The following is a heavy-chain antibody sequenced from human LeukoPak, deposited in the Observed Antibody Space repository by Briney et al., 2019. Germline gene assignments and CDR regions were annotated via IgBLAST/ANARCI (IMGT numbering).Heavy chain of an antibody. V-gene: IGHV3-64D*09. Sequence: GGSLRLSCSASRFIFSSSLMFWVRQAPGKGLEYVAAISGNGASTYHSDTVYGRFTISRDNSKNTLYLQMTSPRPEDTALYYCVKDNGQGGFDYWGQGTLVTVSS. D-gene: IGHD2-8*01. J-gene: IGHJ4*02. CDR1: RFIFSSSL. CDR2: ISGNGAST. CDR3: VKDNGQGGFDY.